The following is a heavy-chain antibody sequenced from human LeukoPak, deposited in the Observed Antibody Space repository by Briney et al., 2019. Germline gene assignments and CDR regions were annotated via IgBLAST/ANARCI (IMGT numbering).Heavy chain of an antibody. CDR3: ARYSGSYRSYYYYMDV. V-gene: IGHV3-33*01. Sequence: GGSLRLSCAASGFTFSSYGMHWVRQAPGKGLEWVAVIWYDGSNEYYADSVKGRFTISRDNSKNTLYLQMNSLRAEDTAVYYCARYSGSYRSYYYYMDVWGKGTTVTVSS. J-gene: IGHJ6*03. CDR2: IWYDGSNE. D-gene: IGHD1-26*01. CDR1: GFTFSSYG.